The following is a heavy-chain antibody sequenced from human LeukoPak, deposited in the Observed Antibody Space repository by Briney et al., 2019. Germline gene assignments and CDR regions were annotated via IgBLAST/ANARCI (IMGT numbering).Heavy chain of an antibody. CDR2: IYPGDSDT. D-gene: IGHD6-19*01. CDR3: ARLDSAGYSSGWYGMDV. J-gene: IGHJ6*02. Sequence: GESLKISCKGSGYSFTSYWIGWVRQMPGKGLEWMGIIYPGDSDTRYSPSFQGQVAISADKSISTAYLQWSSLKASDTAMYYCARLDSAGYSSGWYGMDVWGQGTTVTVSS. V-gene: IGHV5-51*01. CDR1: GYSFTSYW.